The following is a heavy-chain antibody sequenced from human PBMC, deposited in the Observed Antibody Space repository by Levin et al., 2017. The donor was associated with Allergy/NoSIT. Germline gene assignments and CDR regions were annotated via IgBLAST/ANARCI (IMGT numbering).Heavy chain of an antibody. CDR2: IIPIFGTA. D-gene: IGHD3-22*01. Sequence: SVKVSCKASGGTFSSYAISWVRQAPGQGLEWMGGIIPIFGTANYAQKFQGRVTITADESTSTAYMELSSLRSEDTAVYYCARVTSRYDSSGPLPYWGQGTLVTVSS. CDR3: ARVTSRYDSSGPLPY. V-gene: IGHV1-69*13. CDR1: GGTFSSYA. J-gene: IGHJ4*02.